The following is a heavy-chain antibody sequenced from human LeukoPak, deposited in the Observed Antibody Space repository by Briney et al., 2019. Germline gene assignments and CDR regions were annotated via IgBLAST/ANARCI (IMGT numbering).Heavy chain of an antibody. Sequence: SETLSLTCTVSGVSISDYYWSWLRQPPGKGLEWIGYVSYSGSTDYNPSLKSRVTISVDTSKNQFSLRLSSVTAADTAVYYCARDRRDGYNYVEYWGPGTLVTVSS. CDR3: ARDRRDGYNYVEY. D-gene: IGHD5-24*01. CDR1: GVSISDYY. V-gene: IGHV4-59*01. J-gene: IGHJ4*02. CDR2: VSYSGST.